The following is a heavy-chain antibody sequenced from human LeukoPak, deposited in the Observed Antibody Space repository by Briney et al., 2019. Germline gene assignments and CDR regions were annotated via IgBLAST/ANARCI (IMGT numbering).Heavy chain of an antibody. CDR3: AKGMSSGWYVEGFDY. J-gene: IGHJ4*02. V-gene: IGHV3-23*01. CDR2: ISGSGGST. D-gene: IGHD6-19*01. Sequence: PGGSLRLSCAASGFTFSSYAMSWVRQAPGKGLEWVSAISGSGGSTYYADSVKGRFTISRDNSKNTLYLQMNSLRAEDTAVYYCAKGMSSGWYVEGFDYWGQGTLVTVSS. CDR1: GFTFSSYA.